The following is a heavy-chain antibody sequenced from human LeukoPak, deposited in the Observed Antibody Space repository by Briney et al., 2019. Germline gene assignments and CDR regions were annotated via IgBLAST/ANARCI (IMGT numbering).Heavy chain of an antibody. CDR3: ARETSQKGAHYMDV. CDR1: GGSISSSSYY. CDR2: IYYSGST. J-gene: IGHJ6*03. D-gene: IGHD3-16*01. V-gene: IGHV4-39*07. Sequence: SETLSLTCTVSGGSISSSSYYWGWIRQPPGKGLEWIGSIYYSGSTYYNPSLKSRVTISVDTSKNQFSLKLSSVTAADTAVYYCARETSQKGAHYMDVRGKGTTVTISS.